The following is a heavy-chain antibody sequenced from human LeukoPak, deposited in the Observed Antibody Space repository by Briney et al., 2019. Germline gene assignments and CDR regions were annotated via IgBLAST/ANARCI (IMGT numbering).Heavy chain of an antibody. J-gene: IGHJ4*02. CDR2: INPSGGST. D-gene: IGHD1-26*01. CDR3: ARWEGPPEPFDY. V-gene: IGHV1-46*01. CDR1: GYTFTSYY. Sequence: ASVKVSCTASGYTFTSYYMHWVRQAPGQGLEWMGIINPSGGSTTYAQKFQGRVTMTSDTSTSTVYMELSRLRSDDTAVYYCARWEGPPEPFDYWGQGTLVTVSS.